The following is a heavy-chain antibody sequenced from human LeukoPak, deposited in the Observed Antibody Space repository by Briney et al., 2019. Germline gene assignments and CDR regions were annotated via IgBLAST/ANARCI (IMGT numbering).Heavy chain of an antibody. CDR3: ATHGITMVRGVPGDY. V-gene: IGHV3-21*01. CDR2: ISSSSSYI. Sequence: GGSLRLSCAASGFTFSSYSMNWVRQAPGKGLEWVSSISSSSSYIYYADSVKGRFTISRDNAKNSLYLQMNSLRAEDTAVYYCATHGITMVRGVPGDYWGQGTLVTVSS. D-gene: IGHD3-10*01. CDR1: GFTFSSYS. J-gene: IGHJ4*02.